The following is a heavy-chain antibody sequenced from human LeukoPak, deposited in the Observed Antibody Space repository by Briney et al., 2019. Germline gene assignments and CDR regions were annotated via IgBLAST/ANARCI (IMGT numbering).Heavy chain of an antibody. CDR1: GFTFSSYG. Sequence: PGGSLTLSWAASGFTFSSYGMHWVRQAPGKGLEWVAFIRYDGSNKYYADSVKGRFTISRDNSKNTLYLQMNSLRAEDTAVYYCAKARGGSGSSFDAFDIWGQGTMVTVSS. CDR3: AKARGGSGSSFDAFDI. J-gene: IGHJ3*02. V-gene: IGHV3-30*02. D-gene: IGHD3-10*01. CDR2: IRYDGSNK.